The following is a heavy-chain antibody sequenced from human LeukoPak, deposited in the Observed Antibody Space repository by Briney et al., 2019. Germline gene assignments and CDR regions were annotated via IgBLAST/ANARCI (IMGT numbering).Heavy chain of an antibody. Sequence: PGGSLRLSCAASGFTLSSNSMTWVRQPPGKGLEWVSGISGSGDSTFYADSVKGRFTISRDNSRNTLYLQMSSLRPEDTAVYYCTKWSGFGDDWGQGTLVTVSS. V-gene: IGHV3-23*01. CDR3: TKWSGFGDD. CDR2: ISGSGDST. CDR1: GFTLSSNS. J-gene: IGHJ4*02. D-gene: IGHD3-10*01.